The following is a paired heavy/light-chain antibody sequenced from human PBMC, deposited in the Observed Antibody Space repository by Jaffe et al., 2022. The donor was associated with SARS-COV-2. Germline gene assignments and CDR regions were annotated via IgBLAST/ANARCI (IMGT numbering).Light chain of an antibody. Sequence: QSALTQPASVSGFPGQSITIFCTGTSSDVGSNDYVSWHQQHPGKAPKLMIYDVSNRPSGISNRFSGSKSGNTASLTISGLQADDEADYFCTSYTTNSSLVVFGGGTKLTVL. CDR1: SSDVGSNDY. V-gene: IGLV2-14*03. J-gene: IGLJ2*01. CDR2: DVS. CDR3: TSYTTNSSLVV.
Heavy chain of an antibody. D-gene: IGHD1-26*01. CDR3: ARGHWGGSYRIDF. CDR2: ISGGNGDT. V-gene: IGHV1-3*01. J-gene: IGHJ4*02. Sequence: QVQLVQSGAEVKKPGASVKVSCKSSGDSFKYYAIHWVRQAPGQRLEWMGWISGGNGDTEYSQRFQGRITFTRDSSAITGYMDLSSLRPEDTAVYYCARGHWGGSYRIDFWGQGTLVTVPS. CDR1: GDSFKYYA.